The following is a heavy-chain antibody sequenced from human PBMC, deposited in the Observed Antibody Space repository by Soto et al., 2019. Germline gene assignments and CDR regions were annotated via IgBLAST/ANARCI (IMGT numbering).Heavy chain of an antibody. V-gene: IGHV3-64*01. J-gene: IGHJ6*03. CDR1: GFTLSGYA. CDR3: GRRARPDFYYMDV. Sequence: EVQLAESGGGLAQPGGSLRLSCAASGFTLSGYAMDWVRQAPGKGLEYVSGISSNGGGTYYANSVQGRFTISRDNSKNTVYLHMGSLRPEDMAVYDCGRRARPDFYYMDVWCKGTTVTVSS. CDR2: ISSNGGGT. D-gene: IGHD6-6*01.